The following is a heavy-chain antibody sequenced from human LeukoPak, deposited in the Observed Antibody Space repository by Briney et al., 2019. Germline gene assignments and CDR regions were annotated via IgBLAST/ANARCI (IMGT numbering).Heavy chain of an antibody. J-gene: IGHJ4*02. CDR2: ISYDGSNK. Sequence: GRSLRLSCAASGFTFSSYGMHWVRQAPGKGLEWVAVISYDGSNKYYADSVKGRFTISRDNSKNTLFLQLNSLRAGDTAVYYCAKDAGVVLSTQFDFWGQGTLVTVSS. V-gene: IGHV3-30*18. CDR1: GFTFSSYG. CDR3: AKDAGVVLSTQFDF. D-gene: IGHD2-15*01.